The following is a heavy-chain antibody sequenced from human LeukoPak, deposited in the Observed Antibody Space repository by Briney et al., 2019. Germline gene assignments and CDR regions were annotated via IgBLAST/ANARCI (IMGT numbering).Heavy chain of an antibody. J-gene: IGHJ4*02. CDR1: GGSISSYY. CDR3: ARDSCSSTSCYLGGFDY. CDR2: IYTSGST. V-gene: IGHV4-4*07. Sequence: PSETLSLTCIVSGGSISSYYWSWIRQPAGKGLEWIGRIYTSGSTNYNPSLKSRVTMSVDTSKNQFSLKLSSVTAADTAVYYCARDSCSSTSCYLGGFDYWGQGTLVTVSS. D-gene: IGHD2-2*01.